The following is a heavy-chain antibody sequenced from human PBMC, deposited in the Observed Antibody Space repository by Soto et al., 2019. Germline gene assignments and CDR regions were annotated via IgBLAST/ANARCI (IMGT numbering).Heavy chain of an antibody. CDR3: ARGRYGDY. CDR2: ISAHNGNT. D-gene: IGHD1-1*01. V-gene: IGHV1-18*01. Sequence: QVHLVQSGAEVKKPGASVKVSCKGSGYAFTTYGITWVRQAPGLGLEWMGWISAHNGNTNYAQKLQGRVTVTRDTSTSTAYMELRSLRSDDTAVYYWARGRYGDYWGQGALVTVSS. J-gene: IGHJ4*02. CDR1: GYAFTTYG.